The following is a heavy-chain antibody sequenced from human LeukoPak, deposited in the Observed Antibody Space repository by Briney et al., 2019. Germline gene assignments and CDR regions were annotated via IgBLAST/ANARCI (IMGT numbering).Heavy chain of an antibody. J-gene: IGHJ4*02. CDR1: GFTFSSYW. CDR3: ARRSGVAVAGAFDY. Sequence: GGSLRLSCAASGFTFSSYWMSWVRQAPGKGLEWVANIKQDGSEKYYVDSVKGRFTISRDNAKNSLYLQINSLRAEDTAFYYCARRSGVAVAGAFDYWGQGTLVTVSS. V-gene: IGHV3-7*03. CDR2: IKQDGSEK. D-gene: IGHD6-19*01.